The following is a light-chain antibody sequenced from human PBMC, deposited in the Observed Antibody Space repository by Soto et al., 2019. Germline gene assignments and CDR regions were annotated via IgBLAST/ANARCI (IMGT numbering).Light chain of an antibody. CDR1: QSISSY. V-gene: IGKV3-15*01. Sequence: EVVLTQSPDTLSLPPGERATLSCRASQSISSYLAWYQQKPGQAPRLLIYDVSTSATGVPARFSGSGSGPEVTLPISSLQSEDFAVYYCQQYNNWTPWTFGQGTKVDIK. CDR3: QQYNNWTPWT. J-gene: IGKJ1*01. CDR2: DVS.